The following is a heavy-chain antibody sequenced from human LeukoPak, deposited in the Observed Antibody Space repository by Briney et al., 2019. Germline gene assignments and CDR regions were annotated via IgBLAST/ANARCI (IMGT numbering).Heavy chain of an antibody. CDR1: GFTFSNHY. Sequence: GGSLRLSCAASGFTFSNHYMSWIRQAPGKGLVWVSYISSRSINKYYADSVKGRFTISRDKAKNSLYLQMDSLRVEDTAVYYCAREGWDLNALDIWGQGTMVTVSS. CDR2: ISSRSINK. J-gene: IGHJ3*02. D-gene: IGHD1-26*01. V-gene: IGHV3-11*04. CDR3: AREGWDLNALDI.